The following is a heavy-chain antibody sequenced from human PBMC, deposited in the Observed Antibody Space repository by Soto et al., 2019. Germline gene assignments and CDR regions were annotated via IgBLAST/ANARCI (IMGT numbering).Heavy chain of an antibody. CDR1: GFTFSSYG. J-gene: IGHJ6*02. CDR2: ISYDGSNK. CDR3: AKEGPYSGTTYGNYYYYGMDV. D-gene: IGHD1-7*01. V-gene: IGHV3-30*18. Sequence: PGGSLRLSCAASGFTFSSYGMHWVRQAPGKGLEWVAVISYDGSNKYYADSVKGRFTISRDNSKNTLYLQMNSLRAEDTAVYYCAKEGPYSGTTYGNYYYYGMDVWGQGTTVTVSS.